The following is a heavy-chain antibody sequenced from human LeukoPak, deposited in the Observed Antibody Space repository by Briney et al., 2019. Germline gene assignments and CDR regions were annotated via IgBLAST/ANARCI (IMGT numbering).Heavy chain of an antibody. CDR1: RYIFTNYW. J-gene: IGHJ4*02. Sequence: GESLKISCKASRYIFTNYWIGWVRQMPGKGLEWMRIIYPGNSDTRYSPSFQGQVTISVDKSNSTAYLQWSSLKASDTAMYYCARRKYYETSTYYFDYWGQGTLVTVSS. CDR2: IYPGNSDT. V-gene: IGHV5-51*01. CDR3: ARRKYYETSTYYFDY. D-gene: IGHD3-22*01.